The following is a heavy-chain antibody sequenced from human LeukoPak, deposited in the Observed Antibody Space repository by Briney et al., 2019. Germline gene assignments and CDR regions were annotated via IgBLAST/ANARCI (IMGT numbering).Heavy chain of an antibody. V-gene: IGHV4-31*03. CDR1: GGSISSGGYY. J-gene: IGHJ4*02. CDR3: ARDSGSYYFDY. D-gene: IGHD1-26*01. CDR2: ISYSGST. Sequence: SQTLSLTCTVSGGSISSGGYYWSWIRQRPGKGLEWIGYISYSGSTYYNPSLKSRVTISVDTSKNQLSLKLSSVTAADTAVYYCARDSGSYYFDYWGQGTLVTVSS.